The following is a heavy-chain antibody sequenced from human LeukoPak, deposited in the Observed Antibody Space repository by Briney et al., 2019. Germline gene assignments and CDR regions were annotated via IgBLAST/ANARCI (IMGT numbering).Heavy chain of an antibody. J-gene: IGHJ5*02. V-gene: IGHV4-30-2*01. CDR3: ARAGYGSGGYDNAGWFDP. CDR1: GGSISSGGYC. CDR2: IHQSGTT. Sequence: SQTLSLTCTVSGGSISSGGYCRSWIRQAPGKALEWIGYIHQSGTTYYSPSLESRVTVSADRSMDQFSLEVTSVTAADTAVYYCARAGYGSGGYDNAGWFDPWGQGTLVTVSS. D-gene: IGHD3-10*01.